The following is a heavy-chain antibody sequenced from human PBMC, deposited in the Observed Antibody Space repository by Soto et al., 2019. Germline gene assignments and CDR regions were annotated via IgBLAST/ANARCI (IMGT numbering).Heavy chain of an antibody. CDR2: IYHNGDT. CDR3: AKDSSGFDP. CDR1: GFLISDNYF. J-gene: IGHJ5*02. D-gene: IGHD6-25*01. V-gene: IGHV4-38-2*02. Sequence: SETLSLTCTVSGFLISDNYFWGWIRQPPGKGLEWLGSIYHNGDTRYNPSLKSPVTISVDTSKNQFTLRVTSVTAADTAVYFCAKDSSGFDPWSREPWSPSPQ.